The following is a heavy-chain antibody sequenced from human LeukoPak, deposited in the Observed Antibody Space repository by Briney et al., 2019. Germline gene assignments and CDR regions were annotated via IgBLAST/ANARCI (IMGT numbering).Heavy chain of an antibody. D-gene: IGHD3-10*01. J-gene: IGHJ4*02. CDR1: GGPFSGYY. CDR3: ARGPYYYGSGSYYKN. V-gene: IGHV4-34*01. CDR2: INHSGST. Sequence: PSETLSLTCAVYGGPFSGYYWSWIRQPPGKGLEWIGEINHSGSTNYNPSLKSRVTISVDTSKNQFSLKLSSVTAADTAVYYCARGPYYYGSGSYYKNWGQGTLVTVSS.